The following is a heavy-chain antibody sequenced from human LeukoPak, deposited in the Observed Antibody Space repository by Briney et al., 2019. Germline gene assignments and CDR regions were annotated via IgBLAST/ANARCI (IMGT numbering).Heavy chain of an antibody. D-gene: IGHD6-25*01. CDR3: ARDKVASQRAAYYMDV. J-gene: IGHJ6*03. Sequence: GGSLRLSCAASGFTFSSYEMNWVRQAPGKGLEWVSYISSSGSTIYYADSVKGRFTISRDNAKNSLYLQMNSLRAEDTAVYYCARDKVASQRAAYYMDVWGKGTTVTVSS. CDR2: ISSSGSTI. CDR1: GFTFSSYE. V-gene: IGHV3-48*03.